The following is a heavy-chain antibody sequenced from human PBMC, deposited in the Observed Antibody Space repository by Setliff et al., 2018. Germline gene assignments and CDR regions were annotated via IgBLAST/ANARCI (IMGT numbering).Heavy chain of an antibody. V-gene: IGHV1-69*05. Sequence: ASVKVSCKASGDSFSNYAISWVRQAPGQGLEWMGGTIPIFGSTNYAQKFQDRVTIITDESTSTAYMELRSLRTEDTAVYYCAREGVDTRSSTDYRYYMDVWGKGTTVTVSS. CDR3: AREGVDTRSSTDYRYYMDV. CDR1: GDSFSNYA. J-gene: IGHJ6*03. CDR2: TIPIFGST. D-gene: IGHD5-18*01.